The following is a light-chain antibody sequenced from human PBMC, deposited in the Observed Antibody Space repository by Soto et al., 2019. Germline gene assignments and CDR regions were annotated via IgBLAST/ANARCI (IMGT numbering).Light chain of an antibody. J-gene: IGKJ4*01. Sequence: EILMTQSPASLSVSPGERATLPCRASHSVRSNLAWYQQKPGQAPRLLIYDASTRATGIPARFSGSGSGTEFSLTISSLQSEDFAIHVCQQYHNSPPAFGGGTKVEIK. CDR1: HSVRSN. CDR2: DAS. V-gene: IGKV3-15*01. CDR3: QQYHNSPPA.